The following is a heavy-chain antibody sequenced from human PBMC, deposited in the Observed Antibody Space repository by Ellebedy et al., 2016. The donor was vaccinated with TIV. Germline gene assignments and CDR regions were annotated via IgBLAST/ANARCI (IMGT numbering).Heavy chain of an antibody. J-gene: IGHJ4*02. D-gene: IGHD3-10*01. CDR2: ISRSSDYT. V-gene: IGHV3-11*06. CDR3: AREGPMLRGVIDEDY. Sequence: LSLTCAASGFTFSDYYMSWIRQAPGKGLEWVSYISRSSDYTKYADSVKGRFTISRDNAKSSLYLQMNSLRAEETAVYYCAREGPMLRGVIDEDYWGQGTLVTVSS. CDR1: GFTFSDYY.